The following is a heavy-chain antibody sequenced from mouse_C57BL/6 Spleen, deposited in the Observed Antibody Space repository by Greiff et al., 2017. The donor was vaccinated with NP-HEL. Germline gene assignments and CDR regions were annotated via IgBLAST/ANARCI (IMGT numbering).Heavy chain of an antibody. CDR3: ARSAYYSSHYYAMDY. D-gene: IGHD2-5*01. CDR1: GYAFTNYL. CDR2: INPGSGGT. V-gene: IGHV1-54*01. Sequence: VQLQQSGAELVRPGTSVKVSCKASGYAFTNYLIEWVKQRPGQGLEWIGVINPGSGGTNYNEKFKGKATLTADKSSSTAYMQLSSLTSEDSAVYCCARSAYYSSHYYAMDYWGQGTSVTVSS. J-gene: IGHJ4*01.